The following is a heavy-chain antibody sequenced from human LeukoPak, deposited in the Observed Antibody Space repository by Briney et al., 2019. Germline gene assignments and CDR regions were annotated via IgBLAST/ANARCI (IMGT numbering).Heavy chain of an antibody. CDR2: INPSGGST. CDR1: GYTFTSYY. Sequence: ASVKVSCKASGYTFTSYYMQWVRQAPGQGLEWMGLINPSGGSTSYAQKFQGRVSMTRDTSTSTVYMELSGLRSEDTAVYYCARSQGGAYSYGTDYWGQGTLVSVSS. V-gene: IGHV1-46*01. J-gene: IGHJ4*02. D-gene: IGHD5-18*01. CDR3: ARSQGGAYSYGTDY.